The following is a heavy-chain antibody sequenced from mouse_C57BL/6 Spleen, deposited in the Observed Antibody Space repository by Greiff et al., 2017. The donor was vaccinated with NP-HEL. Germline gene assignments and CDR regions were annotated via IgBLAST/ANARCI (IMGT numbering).Heavy chain of an antibody. J-gene: IGHJ4*01. CDR1: GYAFSSYW. D-gene: IGHD2-3*01. Sequence: QVQLKESGAELVKPGASVKISCKASGYAFSSYWMNWVKQRPGKGLEWIGQIYPGDGDTNYNGKFKGKATLTADKSSSTAYMQLSSLTSEDSAVYFCAREGEWLLPSMDYWGQGTSVTVSS. V-gene: IGHV1-80*01. CDR2: IYPGDGDT. CDR3: AREGEWLLPSMDY.